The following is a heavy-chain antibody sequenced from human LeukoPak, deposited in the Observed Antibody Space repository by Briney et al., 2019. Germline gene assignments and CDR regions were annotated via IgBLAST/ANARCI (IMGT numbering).Heavy chain of an antibody. V-gene: IGHV3-7*01. J-gene: IGHJ4*02. CDR3: ARASLEYTTSSAAY. CDR1: GFTFSNYW. Sequence: GGSLRLSCAASGFTFSNYWMSWVRQAPGKGLEGVAIIKQDGSERYSVDSVKGRFIISRDNAKNSLYLQMNRLRAEDTAVYYCARASLEYTTSSAAYWGQGTLVTVSS. D-gene: IGHD6-6*01. CDR2: IKQDGSER.